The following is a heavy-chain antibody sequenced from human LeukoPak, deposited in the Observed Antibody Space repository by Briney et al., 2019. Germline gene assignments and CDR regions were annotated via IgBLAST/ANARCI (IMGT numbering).Heavy chain of an antibody. CDR3: ARGHKTVTIE. CDR1: GGSFSGYY. J-gene: IGHJ4*02. Sequence: NPSETLSLTCAVYGGSFSGYYWSWIRQPPGKGLEWIGEINHSGSTNYNPSLKSRVTISVDTSKNQFSLKLSSVTAADTAVYYCARGHKTVTIEWGQGTPVTVSS. V-gene: IGHV4-34*01. D-gene: IGHD4-17*01. CDR2: INHSGST.